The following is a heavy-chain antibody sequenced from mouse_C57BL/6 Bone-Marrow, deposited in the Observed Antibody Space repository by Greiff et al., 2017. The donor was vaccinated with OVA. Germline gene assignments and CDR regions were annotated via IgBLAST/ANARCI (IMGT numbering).Heavy chain of an antibody. V-gene: IGHV1-81*01. CDR2: IYPRSGNT. CDR1: GYTLTSYG. CDR3: ARGYGNYGY. D-gene: IGHD2-1*01. J-gene: IGHJ2*01. Sequence: QVQLQQSGAELARPAATLKLSCKASGYTLTSYGIRWVKQTTGQGLEWIGEIYPRSGNTYYNAKFKGKATLTEDKSSSTAYMELRSLTSEDSAVYLCARGYGNYGYWGQGTTLTVSS.